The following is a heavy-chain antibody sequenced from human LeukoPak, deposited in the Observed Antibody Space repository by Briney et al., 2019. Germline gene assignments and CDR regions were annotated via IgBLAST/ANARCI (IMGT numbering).Heavy chain of an antibody. CDR1: GFTVSSNY. CDR2: ISSSSSYI. Sequence: PGGSLRLSCAASGFTVSSNYMSWVRQAPGKGLEWVSSISSSSSYIYYADSVKGRFTISRDNAKNSLYLQMNSLRAEDTAVYYCARDRPPYYDSSGRHNYFDYWGQGTLVTVSS. J-gene: IGHJ4*02. CDR3: ARDRPPYYDSSGRHNYFDY. V-gene: IGHV3-21*01. D-gene: IGHD3-22*01.